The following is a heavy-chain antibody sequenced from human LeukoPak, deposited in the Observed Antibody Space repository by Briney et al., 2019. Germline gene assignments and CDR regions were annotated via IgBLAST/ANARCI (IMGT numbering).Heavy chain of an antibody. CDR1: GGSFSGYY. CDR2: INHSGST. J-gene: IGHJ4*02. CDR3: ARVGEQLEFDY. V-gene: IGHV4-34*01. D-gene: IGHD6-6*01. Sequence: SETLSLTCAVYGGSFSGYYWSWIRQPPGKGLEWIGEINHSGSTFYNPSLKSRVTISVDTSRNQFSLNLHSMTAADTAVFYCARVGEQLEFDYWGQGTLVTVSS.